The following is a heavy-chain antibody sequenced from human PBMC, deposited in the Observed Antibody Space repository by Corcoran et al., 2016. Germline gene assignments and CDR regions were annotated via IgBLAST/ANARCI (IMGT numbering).Heavy chain of an antibody. CDR2: ISSSSSTI. CDR1: GFTFSSYN. Sequence: EVQLVESGGGLVQPGGSLILSCAASGFTFSSYNMNWVRQAPGKGLEWVSYISSSSSTIYYADSVKGRFTISRDNAKNSLYLQMNSLRAEDTAVYYCARDTSSRQWLVYYFDYWGQGTLVTVSS. D-gene: IGHD6-19*01. J-gene: IGHJ4*02. CDR3: ARDTSSRQWLVYYFDY. V-gene: IGHV3-48*04.